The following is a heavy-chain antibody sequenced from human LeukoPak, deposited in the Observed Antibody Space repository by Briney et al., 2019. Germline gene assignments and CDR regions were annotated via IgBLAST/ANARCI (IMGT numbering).Heavy chain of an antibody. J-gene: IGHJ6*03. CDR2: IYYSGST. Sequence: SETLSLTCAVSGGSISSYYWSWIRQPPGKGLEWIGNIYYSGSTNYNPSLKSRVTTSVDTSKNQFSLKLGSVTAADTAVYYCTRGSIAYYYMDVWGKGTTVTISS. D-gene: IGHD3-22*01. CDR3: TRGSIAYYYMDV. CDR1: GGSISSYY. V-gene: IGHV4-59*01.